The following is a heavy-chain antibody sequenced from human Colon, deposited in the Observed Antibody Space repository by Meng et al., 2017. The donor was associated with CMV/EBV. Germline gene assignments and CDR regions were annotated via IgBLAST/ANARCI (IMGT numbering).Heavy chain of an antibody. V-gene: IGHV1-8*02. CDR2: LNPDSGST. CDR3: VRGHVYKEPAGTSYGMDV. J-gene: IGHJ6*02. Sequence: ASVKVSCKASGYTFTTFDIHWVRQATGQGPEWMGRLNPDSGSTVYSQSLKGRVSMTRDTSTGTAYIELTSLTSGDTAVYYCVRGHVYKEPAGTSYGMDVWGQGTTVTVSS. CDR1: GYTFTTFD. D-gene: IGHD1-1*01.